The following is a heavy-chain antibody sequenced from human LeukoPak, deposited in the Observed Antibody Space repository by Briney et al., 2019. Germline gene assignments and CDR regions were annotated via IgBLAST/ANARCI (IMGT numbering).Heavy chain of an antibody. D-gene: IGHD3/OR15-3a*01. Sequence: GGSLRLSCAASGFTFSSYGMHWVRQAPGKGLEWVAFIRYDGSNKYYADSVKGRFTISRDNSKNTLYLQMNSLRAEDTAVYYCAKDQAWTDYFDYWGQGTLVTVSS. CDR2: IRYDGSNK. CDR3: AKDQAWTDYFDY. CDR1: GFTFSSYG. V-gene: IGHV3-30*02. J-gene: IGHJ4*02.